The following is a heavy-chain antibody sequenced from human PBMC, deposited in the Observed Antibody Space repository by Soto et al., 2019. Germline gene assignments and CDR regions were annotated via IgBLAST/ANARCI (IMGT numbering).Heavy chain of an antibody. J-gene: IGHJ3*02. V-gene: IGHV3-23*01. CDR2: ILVGGST. Sequence: SGGSLRLSCGVSGFICSSYDMSWVRQAPGKGLEWVSTILVGGSTHYEDSVKGRFTISRDTSKNTVYLQMNSLTAGDTAVYYCAKATATGGGAFEICGQGTMVTVSS. CDR3: AKATATGGGAFEI. CDR1: GFICSSYD. D-gene: IGHD2-8*02.